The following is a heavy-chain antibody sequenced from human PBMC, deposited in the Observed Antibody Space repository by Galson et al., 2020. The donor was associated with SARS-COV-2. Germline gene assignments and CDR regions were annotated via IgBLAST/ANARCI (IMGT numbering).Heavy chain of an antibody. J-gene: IGHJ3*02. Sequence: GESLKISCTASGFSFGDYAMNWFRQAPGKGLEWVAFIRNKANGMTTEYAASVKGRFTISRDDSKSIAYLQMNSLKTEDTAVYYCTRDFYYIWAGAAPTDDLFDIWGQGTMVTVSS. CDR1: GFSFGDYA. CDR3: TRDFYYIWAGAAPTDDLFDI. D-gene: IGHD3-10*01. V-gene: IGHV3-49*03. CDR2: IRNKANGMTT.